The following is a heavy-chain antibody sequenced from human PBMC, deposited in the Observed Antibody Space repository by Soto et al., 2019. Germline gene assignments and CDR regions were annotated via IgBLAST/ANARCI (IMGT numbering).Heavy chain of an antibody. V-gene: IGHV4-34*01. D-gene: IGHD4-17*01. CDR2: INHSGST. J-gene: IGHJ4*02. Sequence: SETLSLTCSVSGDSTSGYYWSWVRQSPGKGLEWIGEINHSGSTNYNPSLKSRVTISVDTSKNQFSLKLSSVTAADTAVYYCARVVMTTVTTFFDYWGQGTLVTVSS. CDR3: ARVVMTTVTTFFDY. CDR1: GDSTSGYY.